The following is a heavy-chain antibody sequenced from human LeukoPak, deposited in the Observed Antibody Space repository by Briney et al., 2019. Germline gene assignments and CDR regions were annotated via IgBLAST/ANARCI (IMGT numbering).Heavy chain of an antibody. CDR1: GFTLSSYA. J-gene: IGHJ3*01. D-gene: IGHD6-19*01. CDR3: ARDGHSSGWRGVYAFDL. CDR2: ISGSGGST. V-gene: IGHV3-23*01. Sequence: PGGSLRLSCAASGFTLSSYAMIWVRQAPGKGLEWVSAISGSGGSTYYADSVKGRFTISRDNAKNSLYLQMNSLRGEDTAVYCCARDGHSSGWRGVYAFDLWGQGTMVTVPS.